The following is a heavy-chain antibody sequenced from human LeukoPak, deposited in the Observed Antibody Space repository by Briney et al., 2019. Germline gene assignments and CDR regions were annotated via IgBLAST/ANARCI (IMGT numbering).Heavy chain of an antibody. J-gene: IGHJ4*02. CDR1: GYTFTSYG. V-gene: IGHV7-4-1*02. CDR3: ARDSVVARGYSYKDY. Sequence: ASVKASCKASGYTFTSYGISWVRQAPGQGLEWMGWINTNTGNPTYAQGFTGRFVFSLDTSVSTAYLQISSLKAEDTAVYYCARDSVVARGYSYKDYWGQGTLVTVSS. CDR2: INTNTGNP. D-gene: IGHD5-18*01.